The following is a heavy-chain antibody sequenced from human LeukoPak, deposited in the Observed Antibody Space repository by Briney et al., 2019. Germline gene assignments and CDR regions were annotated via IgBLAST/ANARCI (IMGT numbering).Heavy chain of an antibody. V-gene: IGHV3-74*03. Sequence: WMHWVRQVAGXXLGWVARINGDASNTTYADSVKGRFTISRDNAKNXLYLQMNSLRVDDTAVYYCAXXXPXXXXFDPWGXGXLVTVSS. CDR2: INGDASNT. CDR3: AXXXPXXXXFDP. CDR1: W. J-gene: IGHJ5*02.